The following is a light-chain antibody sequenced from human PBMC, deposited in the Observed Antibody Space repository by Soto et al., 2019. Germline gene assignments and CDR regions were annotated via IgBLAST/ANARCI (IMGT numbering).Light chain of an antibody. CDR2: DVT. Sequence: QSALTQPASVSGSPGQSITISCTGTSSDIVDYDYVSWYQHLPGKAPKLLIFDVTHRPSGVSDRFSGSKSGNTASLTISGVLPAEEADYYCCCFTKSALDVVFGGGTKVTVL. V-gene: IGLV2-14*01. CDR3: CCFTKSALDVV. CDR1: SSDIVDYDY. J-gene: IGLJ2*01.